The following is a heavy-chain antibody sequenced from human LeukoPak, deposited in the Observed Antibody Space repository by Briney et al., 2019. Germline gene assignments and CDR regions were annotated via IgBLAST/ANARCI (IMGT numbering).Heavy chain of an antibody. CDR3: ASRPYYYDSSGYHY. CDR1: GGSISSYY. CDR2: IYYSGST. Sequence: SETLSLTCTVSGGSISSYYWSWIRQPPGKGLEWIGYIYYSGSTNYNPSLKSRVTISVDTSKNQFSLKLSSVTAADTAVYYCASRPYYYDSSGYHYWGQGTLVTVSS. J-gene: IGHJ4*02. D-gene: IGHD3-22*01. V-gene: IGHV4-59*12.